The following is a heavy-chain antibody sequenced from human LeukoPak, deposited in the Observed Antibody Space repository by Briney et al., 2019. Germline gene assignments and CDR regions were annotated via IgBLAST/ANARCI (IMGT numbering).Heavy chain of an antibody. CDR2: IWYAGSNK. CDR3: ARDGSIVVVPAATFDY. J-gene: IGHJ4*02. Sequence: GGSLRLSCAASGFTFSSYGMHWVRQAPGKGLEWVAVIWYAGSNKYYADSVKGRFTISRDNSKNTLYLQMNSLRAEDTAVYYCARDGSIVVVPAATFDYWGQGTLVTVSS. D-gene: IGHD2-2*01. V-gene: IGHV3-33*01. CDR1: GFTFSSYG.